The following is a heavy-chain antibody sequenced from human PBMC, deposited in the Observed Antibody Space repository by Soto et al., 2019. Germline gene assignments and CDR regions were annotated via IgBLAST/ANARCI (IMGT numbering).Heavy chain of an antibody. Sequence: GGSLRLSCAASGFTFSSYSMNWVRQAPGKGLEWVSFISSSSSYIYYADSVKGRFTISRDNAKNSLYLQMNSLRAEDTAVYYCARDDYDFWSGYYNGVSYWGQGTLVTVSS. CDR1: GFTFSSYS. CDR2: ISSSSSYI. J-gene: IGHJ4*02. V-gene: IGHV3-21*01. D-gene: IGHD3-3*01. CDR3: ARDDYDFWSGYYNGVSY.